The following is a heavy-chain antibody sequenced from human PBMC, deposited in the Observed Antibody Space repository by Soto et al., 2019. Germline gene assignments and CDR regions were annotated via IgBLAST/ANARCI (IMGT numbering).Heavy chain of an antibody. Sequence: QVQLVQSGAEVKKPGASVKVSCKASGYTFTNYGINWVRQAPGQGLEWLGWVSAYNGERRYAQRVQARVIMTTDTYTTTAYMELRSLRSDDTAVYYCSRGTSIPASGEYWGQGTLVTVSS. J-gene: IGHJ4*01. CDR3: SRGTSIPASGEY. V-gene: IGHV1-18*01. CDR2: VSAYNGER. CDR1: GYTFTNYG. D-gene: IGHD6-13*01.